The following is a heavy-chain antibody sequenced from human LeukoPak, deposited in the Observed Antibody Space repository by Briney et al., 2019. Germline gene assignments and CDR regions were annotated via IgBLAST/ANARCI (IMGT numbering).Heavy chain of an antibody. CDR1: GGTFSSYA. CDR2: IIPIFGTA. J-gene: IGHJ6*03. CDR3: ARDALSCCSSTSCENCKVKAYYYYYMDV. V-gene: IGHV1-69*06. Sequence: SVKVSCKASGGTFSSYAISWVRQAPGQGLEGMGGIIPIFGTANYAQKFQGRVTITADKSTSTAYMELSSLRSEDTAVYYCARDALSCCSSTSCENCKVKAYYYYYMDVWGKGTTVTVSS. D-gene: IGHD2-2*01.